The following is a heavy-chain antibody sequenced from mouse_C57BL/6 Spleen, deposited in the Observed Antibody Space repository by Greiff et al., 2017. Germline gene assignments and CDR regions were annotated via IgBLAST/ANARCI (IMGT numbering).Heavy chain of an antibody. CDR2: IDPGDGGT. Sequence: QVQLQQSGPELVRPGASVTMSCKASGYAFSNSWMHWVKQRPGQGLEWIGGIDPGDGGTDYNGKFKGKATLTADKSSSTAYMQLSSLTSEDSAVYFCARSGSFDFDYWGQGTTLTVSS. CDR1: GYAFSNSW. J-gene: IGHJ2*01. CDR3: ARSGSFDFDY. D-gene: IGHD3-2*02. V-gene: IGHV1-82*01.